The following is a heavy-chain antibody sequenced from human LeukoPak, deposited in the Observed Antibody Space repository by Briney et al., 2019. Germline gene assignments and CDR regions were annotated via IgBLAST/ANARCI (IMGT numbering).Heavy chain of an antibody. Sequence: ASVKVSRKASGYTFTGYYMHWVRQAPGQGLEWMGWINPNSGGTNYAQKFQGRVAMTRDTPISTAYMELSRLRSDDTAVYYCARRWGLDYGMDVWGQGTTVTVSS. CDR1: GYTFTGYY. CDR3: ARRWGLDYGMDV. D-gene: IGHD2-21*01. CDR2: INPNSGGT. V-gene: IGHV1-2*02. J-gene: IGHJ6*02.